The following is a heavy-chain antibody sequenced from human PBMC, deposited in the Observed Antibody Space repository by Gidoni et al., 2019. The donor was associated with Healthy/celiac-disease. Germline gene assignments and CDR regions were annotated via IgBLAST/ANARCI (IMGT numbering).Heavy chain of an antibody. J-gene: IGHJ3*02. CDR3: ARGTSDYGVNSI. V-gene: IGHV3-30-3*01. Sequence: QVQLVESGGGVVQPGRSLSLSCAASGFTFSSYAMHWVRQAPGKGLEWVAVISYDGSNKYYADSVKGRFTISRDNSKNTLYLQMNSLRAEDTAVYYCARGTSDYGVNSIWGQGTMVTVSS. D-gene: IGHD4-17*01. CDR2: ISYDGSNK. CDR1: GFTFSSYA.